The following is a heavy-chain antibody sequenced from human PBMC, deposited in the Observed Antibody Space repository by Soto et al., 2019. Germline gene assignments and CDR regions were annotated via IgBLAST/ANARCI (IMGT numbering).Heavy chain of an antibody. V-gene: IGHV3-23*01. D-gene: IGHD3-16*01. J-gene: IGHJ5*02. CDR2: ISASGYST. CDR1: GFTFSDSA. Sequence: PGGSLRLSCAASGFTFSDSAMGWVRQAPGKGLEWVSSISASGYSTYYADSVKGRFTISRDTSKNTLYLQTNSLRAEDTAMYYCAKMGRVAYKPIDPWGQGSLVTVSS. CDR3: AKMGRVAYKPIDP.